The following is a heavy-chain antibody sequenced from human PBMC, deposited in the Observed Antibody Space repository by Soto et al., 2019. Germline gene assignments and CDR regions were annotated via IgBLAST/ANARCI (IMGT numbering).Heavy chain of an antibody. D-gene: IGHD2-15*01. CDR1: GGSFSGYY. V-gene: IGHV4-34*01. J-gene: IGHJ3*02. Sequence: QVQLQQWGAGLLKPSETLSLTCAVYGGSFSGYYWSWIRQPPGKGLEWIGEINHSGSTHYNPSLKSRVTISVDTSKNQFSLKLSSVTAADTAVYYCARGWGDIVVVVAATGAFDIWGQGTMVTVSS. CDR2: INHSGST. CDR3: ARGWGDIVVVVAATGAFDI.